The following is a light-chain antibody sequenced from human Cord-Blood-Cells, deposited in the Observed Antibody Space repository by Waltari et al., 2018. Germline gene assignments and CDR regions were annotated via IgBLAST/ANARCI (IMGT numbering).Light chain of an antibody. Sequence: EIVMTQSPATLSVSPGERATLSCRASQSVSSNLAWYQQKPGQAPRLLIYGASTRATGIPARFSGSVSGTEFTLTISSLQSEDFAVYYCQQYKNWPPLTFGGGTKVEIK. V-gene: IGKV3D-15*01. CDR1: QSVSSN. CDR2: GAS. CDR3: QQYKNWPPLT. J-gene: IGKJ4*01.